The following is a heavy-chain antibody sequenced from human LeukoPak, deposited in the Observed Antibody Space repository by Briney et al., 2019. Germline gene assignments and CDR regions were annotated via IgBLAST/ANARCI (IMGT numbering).Heavy chain of an antibody. CDR1: GFAFNTYG. V-gene: IGHV3-30*02. CDR2: IRYDGSNK. J-gene: IGHJ3*02. Sequence: GGSLRLSCAASGFAFNTYGMHWVRQAPGKGLEWVTFIRYDGSNKYYTDSVKGRFTISRDNSKNTLYLQMNNLRPDDTAVYFCAKSGGTYGFHEDPSHIWGQGTMVAVSS. CDR3: AKSGGTYGFHEDPSHI. D-gene: IGHD3-10*01.